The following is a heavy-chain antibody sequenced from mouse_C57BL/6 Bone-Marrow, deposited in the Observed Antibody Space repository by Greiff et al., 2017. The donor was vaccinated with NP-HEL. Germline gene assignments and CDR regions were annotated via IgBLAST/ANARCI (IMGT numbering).Heavy chain of an antibody. D-gene: IGHD1-1*01. V-gene: IGHV5-9-1*02. J-gene: IGHJ1*03. CDR3: TRGSITTVGAIRPYWYFDV. Sequence: EVKVVESGEGLVKPGGSLKLSCAASGFTFSSYAMSWVRQTPEKRLEWVAYISSGGDYIYYADTVKGRFTISRDNARNTLYLQMSSLMSEDTAMYYCTRGSITTVGAIRPYWYFDVWGTGTTVTVSS. CDR1: GFTFSSYA. CDR2: ISSGGDYI.